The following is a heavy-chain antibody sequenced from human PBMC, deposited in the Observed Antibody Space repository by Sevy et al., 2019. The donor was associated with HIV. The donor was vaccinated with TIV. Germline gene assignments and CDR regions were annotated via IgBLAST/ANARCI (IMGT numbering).Heavy chain of an antibody. V-gene: IGHV3-23*01. D-gene: IGHD3-16*01. Sequence: GGSLRLSCTASGFSFSNYVMAWVRQAPGKGLAWVSSVSPTSLSTYYAESVKGRFTISRDNSKNTLYLQMNSLRAEDTAIYYCAKLHSRMIPGNGALDYWGRGTLVTVSS. CDR2: VSPTSLST. CDR3: AKLHSRMIPGNGALDY. J-gene: IGHJ4*01. CDR1: GFSFSNYV.